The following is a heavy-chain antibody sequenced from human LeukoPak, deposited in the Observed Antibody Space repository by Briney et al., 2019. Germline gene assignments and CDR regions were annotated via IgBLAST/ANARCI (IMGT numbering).Heavy chain of an antibody. D-gene: IGHD3-10*01. J-gene: IGHJ4*02. CDR3: ARAGSYGSGSYIDY. Sequence: GGSLRLSCAASGFTFSSYSMNWVRQAPGKGLEWVSSISSSSSYIYYADSVKGRFTISRDNAKNTLYLQMNSLRAEDTAVYYCARAGSYGSGSYIDYWGQGTLVTVSS. V-gene: IGHV3-21*01. CDR1: GFTFSSYS. CDR2: ISSSSSYI.